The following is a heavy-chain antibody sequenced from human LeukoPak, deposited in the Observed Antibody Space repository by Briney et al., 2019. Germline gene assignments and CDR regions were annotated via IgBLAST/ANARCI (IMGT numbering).Heavy chain of an antibody. V-gene: IGHV3-74*03. CDR1: GFAFSRYL. CDR3: ARAAGTTYAMDV. Sequence: PGGSLRLSCAASGFAFSRYLMHWVRHAPGKGLVWVSRIQTDEKDTTYADSVKGRFTISRDNAKNTLYLQMDSLRVDEDTAVYYCARAAGTTYAMDVWGKGTTVTVSS. D-gene: IGHD2/OR15-2a*01. J-gene: IGHJ6*03. CDR2: IQTDEKDT.